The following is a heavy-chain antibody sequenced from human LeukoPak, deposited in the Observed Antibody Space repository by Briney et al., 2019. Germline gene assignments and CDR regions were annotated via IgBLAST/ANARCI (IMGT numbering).Heavy chain of an antibody. D-gene: IGHD6-6*01. J-gene: IGHJ6*03. V-gene: IGHV7-4-1*02. CDR3: ASSSSSNYYYYYMDV. Sequence: ASVKVSCKASGYTFTSCAMNWVRQAPGQGLEWMGWINTNTGNPTYAQGSTGRFVFSLDTSVSTAYLQISSLKAEDTAVYYCASSSSSNYYYYYMDVWGKGTTVTVSS. CDR2: INTNTGNP. CDR1: GYTFTSCA.